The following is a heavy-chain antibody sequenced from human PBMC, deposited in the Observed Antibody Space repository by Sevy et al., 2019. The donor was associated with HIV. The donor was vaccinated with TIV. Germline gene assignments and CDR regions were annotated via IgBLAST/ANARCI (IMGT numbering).Heavy chain of an antibody. CDR3: ARGSRDGYNLYFDS. D-gene: IGHD5-12*01. V-gene: IGHV4-59*01. CDR1: DGSMSSYY. J-gene: IGHJ4*02. CDR2: IYYNGNT. Sequence: SETLSLTCTVSDGSMSSYYWSWIRQPPGKGLEWIGYIYYNGNTNYKPSLESRVTMSIHTSVKQFSLKLRSVTAADTAMYYCARGSRDGYNLYFDSWGQGTLVTVS.